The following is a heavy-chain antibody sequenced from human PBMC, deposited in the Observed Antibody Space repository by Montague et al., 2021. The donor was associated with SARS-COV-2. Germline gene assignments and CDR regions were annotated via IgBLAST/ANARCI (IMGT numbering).Heavy chain of an antibody. D-gene: IGHD5-12*01. V-gene: IGHV4-61*02. CDR2: IYTSGTT. Sequence: TLSLTCTVSGGSISSGSCYWSWIRQPAGKGLEWIGRIYTSGTTDYSFSLKSKVTISVDTSKNQFSLKLTSVTAADTAVYYCASAHSGSWAHLDNWGQGTLVTVSS. J-gene: IGHJ4*02. CDR3: ASAHSGSWAHLDN. CDR1: GGSISSGSCY.